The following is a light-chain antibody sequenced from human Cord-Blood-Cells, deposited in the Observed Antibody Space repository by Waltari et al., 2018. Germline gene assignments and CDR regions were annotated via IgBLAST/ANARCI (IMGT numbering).Light chain of an antibody. Sequence: DIQMTQSPSSLSASVGDRVTITCRASQDISNSLAWYQQKPGKAPKLLLYAASRLESGVPSRFSGSGSGTDYTLTISSLQPEDFATYYCQQYYSTPLFTFGPGTKVDIK. V-gene: IGKV1-NL1*01. CDR1: QDISNS. CDR2: AAS. J-gene: IGKJ3*01. CDR3: QQYYSTPLFT.